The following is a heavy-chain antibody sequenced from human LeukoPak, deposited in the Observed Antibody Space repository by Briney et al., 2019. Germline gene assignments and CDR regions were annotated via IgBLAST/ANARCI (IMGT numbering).Heavy chain of an antibody. J-gene: IGHJ4*02. CDR3: ARGIWDYDFWSGLEYFDY. Sequence: ASVKVSCKTSGYTFTSYYMHWVRQAPGQGLEWMGIINPSGGRTSYAQKFQGRVTMTRDMSTSTAYMELRSLRSDDTAVYYCARGIWDYDFWSGLEYFDYWGQGTLVTVSS. CDR1: GYTFTSYY. CDR2: INPSGGRT. D-gene: IGHD3-3*01. V-gene: IGHV1-46*01.